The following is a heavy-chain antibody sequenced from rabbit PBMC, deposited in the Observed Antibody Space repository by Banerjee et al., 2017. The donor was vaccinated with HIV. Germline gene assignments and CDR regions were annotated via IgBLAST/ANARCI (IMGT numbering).Heavy chain of an antibody. CDR3: ARAGGYADYGYDI. Sequence: QSLEESGGDLVKPGASLTLTCTASGFSLSSSYNMCWVRQAPGKGLEWIACIYAGSSGSTYYASWAKGRFTISKTSSTTVTLQMTSLTAADTATYFCARAGGYADYGYDIWGPGTLVTVS. V-gene: IGHV1S40*01. CDR1: GFSLSSSYN. J-gene: IGHJ2*01. D-gene: IGHD6-1*01. CDR2: IYAGSSGST.